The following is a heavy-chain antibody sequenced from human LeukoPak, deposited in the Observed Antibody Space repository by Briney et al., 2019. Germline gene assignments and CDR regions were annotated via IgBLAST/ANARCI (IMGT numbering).Heavy chain of an antibody. D-gene: IGHD3-22*01. Sequence: SETLSLTCTVSGGSISNYYWNWIRQPPGKGLERIGYIYYSGSTYYNPSLKSRVTISVDTSKNQFSLKLSSVTAADTAVYYCARHFPIGIVVVNWFDPWGQGTLVTVSS. J-gene: IGHJ5*02. CDR3: ARHFPIGIVVVNWFDP. CDR2: IYYSGST. CDR1: GGSISNYY. V-gene: IGHV4-59*04.